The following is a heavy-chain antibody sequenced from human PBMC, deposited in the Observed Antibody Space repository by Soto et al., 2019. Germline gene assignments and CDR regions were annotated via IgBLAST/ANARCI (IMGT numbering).Heavy chain of an antibody. D-gene: IGHD6-19*01. CDR1: GGSLSDYY. J-gene: IGHJ5*02. Sequence: QVQLQQWGAGLLKPSETLSLTCAVYGGSLSDYYWNWLRQPPGKGLEWIGEINHRGTTSYNQSLKSRVDISVDTAMTQFSLKLRSVTAAETAIYYCERYQWHPGAFDPWGSGTQVTVSS. CDR2: INHRGTT. CDR3: ERYQWHPGAFDP. V-gene: IGHV4-34*01.